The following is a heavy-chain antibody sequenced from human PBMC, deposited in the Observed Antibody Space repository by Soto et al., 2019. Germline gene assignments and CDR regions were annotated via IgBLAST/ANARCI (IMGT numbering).Heavy chain of an antibody. CDR3: ARSYGDHAYRDY. CDR2: IYSGGST. CDR1: GFTVSSNY. Sequence: GGSLKLSCAASGFTVSSNYMSWVRQAPGKGLGWDSVIYSGGSTYYADSVKGRFTISRDNSKNTLYLQMNSLRAEDTAVYYCARSYGDHAYRDYWAQGTLVIVSS. D-gene: IGHD4-17*01. J-gene: IGHJ4*01. V-gene: IGHV3-66*01.